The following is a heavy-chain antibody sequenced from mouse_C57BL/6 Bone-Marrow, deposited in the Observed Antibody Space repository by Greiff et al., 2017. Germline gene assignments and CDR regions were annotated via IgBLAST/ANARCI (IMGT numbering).Heavy chain of an antibody. CDR2: FYPGSGSI. J-gene: IGHJ2*01. CDR1: GYTFTEYT. V-gene: IGHV1-62-2*01. D-gene: IGHD2-4*01. Sequence: QVQLQQSGAELVKPGASVKLSCKASGYTFTEYTIHWVKQRPGQGLEWIGWFYPGSGSIKYNERFKDKATLTADKSSNTVYMELSRMTSEDSAVYFCAGSERYYDCDGYFDYWGQGTTLTVSS. CDR3: AGSERYYDCDGYFDY.